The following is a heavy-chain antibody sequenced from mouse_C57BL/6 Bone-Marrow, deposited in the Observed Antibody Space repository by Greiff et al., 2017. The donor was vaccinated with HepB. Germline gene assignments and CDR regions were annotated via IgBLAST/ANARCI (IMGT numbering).Heavy chain of an antibody. D-gene: IGHD2-4*01. V-gene: IGHV1-80*01. CDR3: AIYYDYDGRVYYAMDY. CDR1: GYAFRSYW. CDR2: IYPGDGDT. Sequence: QVQLQQSGAELVKPGASVKISCKASGYAFRSYWMNWVKQRPGKGLEWIGQIYPGDGDTNYNGKFKGKATLTADKSSSTAYMQLSSLTSEDSAVYFCAIYYDYDGRVYYAMDYWGQGTSVTVSS. J-gene: IGHJ4*01.